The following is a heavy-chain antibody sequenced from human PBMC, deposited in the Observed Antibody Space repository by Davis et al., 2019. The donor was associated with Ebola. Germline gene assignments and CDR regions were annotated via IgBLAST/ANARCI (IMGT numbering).Heavy chain of an antibody. D-gene: IGHD1-1*01. Sequence: ASVKVSCKASGYSFTDDGISWVRQAPGQGLEWMGWISTYNGNTNYAQKVQGRITMTTDTSTSTAYMELRSLRSDDTARYYCARDVRGITGPSEYWGQGTLATVSS. V-gene: IGHV1-18*01. CDR2: ISTYNGNT. J-gene: IGHJ4*02. CDR1: GYSFTDDG. CDR3: ARDVRGITGPSEY.